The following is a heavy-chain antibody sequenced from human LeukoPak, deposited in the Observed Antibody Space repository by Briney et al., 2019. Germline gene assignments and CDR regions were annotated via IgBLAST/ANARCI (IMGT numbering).Heavy chain of an antibody. Sequence: GGSLRLSCAASGFTFSSYAMSWVRRAPGKGLEWVSAISGSGGSTYYADSVKGRFTISRDNSKNTLYLQMNSLRAEDTAVCYCAKGELVPAAIGFYYYGMDVWGQGTTVTVSS. CDR2: ISGSGGST. J-gene: IGHJ6*02. V-gene: IGHV3-23*01. CDR3: AKGELVPAAIGFYYYGMDV. D-gene: IGHD2-2*01. CDR1: GFTFSSYA.